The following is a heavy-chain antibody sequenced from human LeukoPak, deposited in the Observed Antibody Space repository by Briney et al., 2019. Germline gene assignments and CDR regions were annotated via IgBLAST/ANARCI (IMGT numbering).Heavy chain of an antibody. Sequence: SQTLSLTCAISGDSVSSNSAAWNWIRQSPSRGLEWLGRTYYRSKWYNDYAVSVKSRITINPDTSKNQFSLQLNSVTPEDTAVYYCARGEYYGSGRFYNWFDSWGQGTLVTVSS. J-gene: IGHJ5*01. CDR3: ARGEYYGSGRFYNWFDS. V-gene: IGHV6-1*01. CDR1: GDSVSSNSAA. D-gene: IGHD3-10*01. CDR2: TYYRSKWYN.